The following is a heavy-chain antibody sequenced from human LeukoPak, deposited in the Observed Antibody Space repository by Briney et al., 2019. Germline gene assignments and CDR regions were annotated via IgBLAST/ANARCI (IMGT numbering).Heavy chain of an antibody. CDR2: INPNSGGT. D-gene: IGHD3-22*01. Sequence: ASVKVSCKASGYTFTGYYMHWVRQAPGQGLEWMGRINPNSGGTNYAQKFQGRVTMTRDTSISTAYMELSRLRSDDTAVYYCARDSSPYYYDSSGYYSGYFQHWGQGTLVTVSS. CDR3: ARDSSPYYYDSSGYYSGYFQH. J-gene: IGHJ1*01. CDR1: GYTFTGYY. V-gene: IGHV1-2*06.